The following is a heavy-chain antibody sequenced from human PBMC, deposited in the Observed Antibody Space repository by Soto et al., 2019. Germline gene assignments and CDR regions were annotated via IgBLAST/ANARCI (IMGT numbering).Heavy chain of an antibody. CDR3: ARGDYDSSGYYFPAFDY. CDR1: VGSISSYY. J-gene: IGHJ4*02. V-gene: IGHV4-59*07. Sequence: PSYTLSLTCTVSVGSISSYYWSWIRQPPGKGLEWIGYIYYSGSTNYNPSLKSRVTISVDTSKNQFSLKLSSVTAADTAVYYCARGDYDSSGYYFPAFDYWGQGTLVTVSS. CDR2: IYYSGST. D-gene: IGHD3-22*01.